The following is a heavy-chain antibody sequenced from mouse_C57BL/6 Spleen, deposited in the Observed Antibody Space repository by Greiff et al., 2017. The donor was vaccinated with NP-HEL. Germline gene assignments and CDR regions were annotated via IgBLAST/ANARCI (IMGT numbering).Heavy chain of an antibody. CDR3: VRQGDQIYYYGSSHWYFDV. CDR2: IRSKSNNYAT. D-gene: IGHD1-1*01. Sequence: EVKLVESGGGLVQPKGSLKLSCAASGFSFNTYAMNWVRQAPGKGLEWVARIRSKSNNYATYYADSVKDRFTISRDDSESMLYLQMNNLKTEDTAMYYCVRQGDQIYYYGSSHWYFDVWGTGTTVTVSS. J-gene: IGHJ1*03. V-gene: IGHV10-1*01. CDR1: GFSFNTYA.